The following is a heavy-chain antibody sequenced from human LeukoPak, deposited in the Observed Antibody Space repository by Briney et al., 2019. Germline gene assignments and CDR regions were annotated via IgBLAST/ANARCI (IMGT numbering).Heavy chain of an antibody. CDR1: GGSISSSSYY. V-gene: IGHV4-39*01. CDR2: IYYSGST. D-gene: IGHD2-2*01. Sequence: SETLSLTXTVSGGSISSSSYYWGWIRQPPGKGLEWIGSIYYSGSTYYNPSLKSRVTISVDTSKNQFSLKLSSVTAADTAVYYCARLRYCSSASCSPFDPWGQGTLVTVSS. CDR3: ARLRYCSSASCSPFDP. J-gene: IGHJ5*02.